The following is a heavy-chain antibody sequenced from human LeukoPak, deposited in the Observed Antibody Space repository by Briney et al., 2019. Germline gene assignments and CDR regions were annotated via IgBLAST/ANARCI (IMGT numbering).Heavy chain of an antibody. Sequence: GGSLRLSCAASGFTFSSYSMNWVRQAPGKGLEWVSYISSSSSTIYYADSVKGRFTISRDNAKNSLYLQMNSLRAEDTAVYYCARESITIFGVALNDYWGQGTLVTASS. CDR3: ARESITIFGVALNDY. V-gene: IGHV3-48*01. J-gene: IGHJ4*02. CDR1: GFTFSSYS. D-gene: IGHD3-3*01. CDR2: ISSSSSTI.